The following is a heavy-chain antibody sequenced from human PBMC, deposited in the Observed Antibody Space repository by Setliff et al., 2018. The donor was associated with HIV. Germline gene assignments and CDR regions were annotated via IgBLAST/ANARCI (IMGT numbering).Heavy chain of an antibody. CDR1: GYTFTNYD. J-gene: IGHJ4*02. Sequence: ASVKVSCKPSGYTFTNYDINWVRQAAGQGLEWMGIINPSGGSTSYAQKFQGRVSTTRDTSTSTVYMELSSLRSEDTAVYYCARGRYGGNDLDYWGQGTLVTVSS. D-gene: IGHD4-17*01. CDR2: INPSGGST. V-gene: IGHV1-46*01. CDR3: ARGRYGGNDLDY.